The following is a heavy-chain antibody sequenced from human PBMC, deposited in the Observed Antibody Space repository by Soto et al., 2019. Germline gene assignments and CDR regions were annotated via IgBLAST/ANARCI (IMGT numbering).Heavy chain of an antibody. V-gene: IGHV3-33*01. CDR2: IWYDGSNK. D-gene: IGHD3-10*01. J-gene: IGHJ6*03. CDR1: GFTFSSYG. Sequence: QVQLVESGGGVVQPGRSLRLSCAASGFTFSSYGMHWVRQAPGKGLEWVAVIWYDGSNKYYADSVKGRFTISRDNSKNTLYLQMNSLRAADTAVYYCARARLLWFGEGNYYYMDVWGKGTTVTVSS. CDR3: ARARLLWFGEGNYYYMDV.